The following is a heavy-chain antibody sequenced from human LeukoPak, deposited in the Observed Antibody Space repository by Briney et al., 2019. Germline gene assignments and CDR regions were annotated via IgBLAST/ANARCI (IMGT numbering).Heavy chain of an antibody. CDR1: GGSISSSNW. J-gene: IGHJ6*03. CDR2: IYHSGTA. Sequence: SGTLSLTCAVSGGSISSSNWWSWVRQPPGKGLEWIGEIYHSGTANYNPSLKSRVTISVDTSKNQFSLKLSSVTAADTAVYYCARLLSSSFYYYYYYMDVWGKGTTVTVSS. CDR3: ARLLSSSFYYYYYYMDV. V-gene: IGHV4-4*02. D-gene: IGHD6-6*01.